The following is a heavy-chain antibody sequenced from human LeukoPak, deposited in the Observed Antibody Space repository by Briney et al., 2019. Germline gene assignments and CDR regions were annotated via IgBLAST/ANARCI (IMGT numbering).Heavy chain of an antibody. V-gene: IGHV4-34*01. CDR1: GGSFSGYY. D-gene: IGHD4-11*01. CDR2: INHSGST. CDR3: ARRTTVTIPFGY. J-gene: IGHJ4*02. Sequence: SETLSLTCAVYGGSFSGYYWSWIRQPPGKGLEWSGEINHSGSTNYNPSLKSRVTISVDKSKNQSSLKLSSVTAADTAVYYCARRTTVTIPFGYWGQGTLVTVSS.